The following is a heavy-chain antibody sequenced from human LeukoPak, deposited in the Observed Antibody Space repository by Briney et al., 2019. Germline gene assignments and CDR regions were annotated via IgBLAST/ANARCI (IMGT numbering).Heavy chain of an antibody. CDR2: IYYSGST. D-gene: IGHD2-21*02. V-gene: IGHV4-59*08. Sequence: PSETLSLTCTVSGDSISSYYWSWIRQPPGKGLEWIGYIYYSGSTNYNPSLKSRVTISVDTSKNQFSLKLSSVTAADTAVYYCARYDHCGGDSPRCSVYFDLWGRGTLVTVSS. CDR3: ARYDHCGGDSPRCSVYFDL. CDR1: GDSISSYY. J-gene: IGHJ2*01.